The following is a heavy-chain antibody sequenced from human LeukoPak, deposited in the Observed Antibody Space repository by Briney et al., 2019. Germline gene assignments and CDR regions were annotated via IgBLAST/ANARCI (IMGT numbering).Heavy chain of an antibody. CDR3: AKDTEAAAGTLRGAFDI. Sequence: PGGSLRLSCAASGFTFDDYAMHWVRQAPGKGLEWVSGISWNSGSIGYADSVKGRFTISRDNAKNSLYLQMNSLRAEDTALYYCAKDTEAAAGTLRGAFDIWGQGTMVTVSS. CDR1: GFTFDDYA. CDR2: ISWNSGSI. V-gene: IGHV3-9*01. D-gene: IGHD6-13*01. J-gene: IGHJ3*02.